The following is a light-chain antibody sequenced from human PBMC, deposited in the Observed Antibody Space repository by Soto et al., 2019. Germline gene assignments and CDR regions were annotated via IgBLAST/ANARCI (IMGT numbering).Light chain of an antibody. CDR1: SGDVGGYDR. CDR3: FSSISGRTHV. J-gene: IGLJ1*01. Sequence: QSVLTQPASVSGSPGQSITISCTGNSGDVGGYDRVSWFQQHPDKAPKLIIYEVTNRPSGISKRISGTKSGDTPTLTISGLQAEDEADYYCFSSISGRTHVFGTGTKLTVL. CDR2: EVT. V-gene: IGLV2-14*01.